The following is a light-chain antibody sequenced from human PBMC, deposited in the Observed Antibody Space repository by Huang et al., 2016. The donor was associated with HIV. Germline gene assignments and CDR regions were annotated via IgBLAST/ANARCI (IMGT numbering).Light chain of an antibody. J-gene: IGKJ2*01. V-gene: IGKV1-33*01. Sequence: DIQMTQSPSSLSASVGDRVTITCQASQDISNYLNWYQQKPGKAPKLLIYDASNLETGDQARFSGSGSGTDFTITISRLQHEDIATYYYQQYDNLPLTFGQGTKLEIK. CDR2: DAS. CDR1: QDISNY. CDR3: QQYDNLPLT.